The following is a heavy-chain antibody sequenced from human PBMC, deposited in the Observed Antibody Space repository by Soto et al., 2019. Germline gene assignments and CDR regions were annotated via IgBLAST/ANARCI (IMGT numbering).Heavy chain of an antibody. CDR1: GYTFTSYG. CDR2: ISAYNGNT. D-gene: IGHD2-2*01. Sequence: ASVKVSCKASGYTFTSYGISWVRQAPGQGLEWMGWISAYNGNTNYAQKLQGRVTMTTDTSTSTAYMELRSLRSDDTAVYYCARDQYCTSTSCFNWFDPWGQGTLVTVS. J-gene: IGHJ5*02. CDR3: ARDQYCTSTSCFNWFDP. V-gene: IGHV1-18*01.